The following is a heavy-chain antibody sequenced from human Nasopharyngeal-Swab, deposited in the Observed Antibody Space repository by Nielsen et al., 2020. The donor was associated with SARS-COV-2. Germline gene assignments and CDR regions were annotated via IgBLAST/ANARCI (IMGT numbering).Heavy chain of an antibody. CDR2: IYYSGST. CDR3: ARYEEVKRGAFDI. J-gene: IGHJ3*02. CDR1: GGSISSSSFY. V-gene: IGHV4-39*07. Sequence: SETLSLTCTVSGGSISSSSFYWGWIRQPPGKGLEWIGSIYYSGSTYYNPSLKSRVTISVDTSKNQFSLKLSSVTAADTAVYYCARYEEVKRGAFDIWGQGTMVTVSS. D-gene: IGHD1-1*01.